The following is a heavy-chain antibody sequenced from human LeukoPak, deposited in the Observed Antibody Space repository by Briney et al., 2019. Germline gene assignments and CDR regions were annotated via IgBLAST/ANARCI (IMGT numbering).Heavy chain of an antibody. CDR3: ARGPSYDILTGTNWFDP. CDR2: ITWNSDDM. Sequence: GGSLRLSCAASGFTFDGYGMYWVRQAPGKGLEWVSGITWNSDDMAYADSVKGRFTISRDNAKNCLYLQMNSLRAEDTAVYYCARGPSYDILTGTNWFDPWGQGTLVTVSS. J-gene: IGHJ5*02. V-gene: IGHV3-9*01. D-gene: IGHD3-9*01. CDR1: GFTFDGYG.